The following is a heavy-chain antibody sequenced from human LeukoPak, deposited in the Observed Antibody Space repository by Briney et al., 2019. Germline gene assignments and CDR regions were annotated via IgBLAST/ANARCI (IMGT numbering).Heavy chain of an antibody. CDR2: ISSSSSYI. J-gene: IGHJ6*03. Sequence: GGSLRLSCAASGFTFSSYSMNWVRQAPGKGLEWVSSISSSSSYIYYADSVKGRFTISRDNAKNSLYLQMNSLRAEDTAVYYCATPHRRTLTGYSSAEDYYMDVWGKGTTVTVSS. D-gene: IGHD3-9*01. V-gene: IGHV3-21*01. CDR1: GFTFSSYS. CDR3: ATPHRRTLTGYSSAEDYYMDV.